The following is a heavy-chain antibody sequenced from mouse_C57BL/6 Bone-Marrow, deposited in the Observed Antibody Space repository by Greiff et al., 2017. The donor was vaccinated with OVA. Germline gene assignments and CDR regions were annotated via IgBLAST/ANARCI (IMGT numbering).Heavy chain of an antibody. CDR1: GYTFTSYW. CDR3: ARSDYPLDY. J-gene: IGHJ4*01. D-gene: IGHD5-5*01. CDR2: IYPGSGST. V-gene: IGHV1-55*01. Sequence: QVQLQQPGAELVKPGASVKMSCKASGYTFTSYWITWVKQRPGQGLEWIGDIYPGSGSTNYNEKFKSKATLTADTSSSTAYMQLSSLTSEDSAVDCCARSDYPLDYWGQGTSVTVSS.